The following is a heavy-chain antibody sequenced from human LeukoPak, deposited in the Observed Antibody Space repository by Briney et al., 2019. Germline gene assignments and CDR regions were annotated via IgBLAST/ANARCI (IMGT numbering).Heavy chain of an antibody. V-gene: IGHV4-39*01. D-gene: IGHD6-6*01. J-gene: IGHJ4*02. CDR2: IYYSGST. Sequence: SETLSLTCTVSGGSISSSSYYWGWIRQPPGKGLEWIGSIYYSGSTCYNPSLKSRVTISVDTSKNQFSLKLSSVTAADTAVYHCARAIAARFDYWGQGTLVTVSS. CDR3: ARAIAARFDY. CDR1: GGSISSSSYY.